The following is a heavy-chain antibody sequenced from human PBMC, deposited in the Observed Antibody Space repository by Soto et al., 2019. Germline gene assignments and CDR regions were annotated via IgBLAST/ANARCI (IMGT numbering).Heavy chain of an antibody. D-gene: IGHD4-4*01. J-gene: IGHJ5*02. CDR3: ARSRTTLLGNSAWFDP. CDR2: IYFSGST. CDR1: GGSISSSSYY. V-gene: IGHV4-39*07. Sequence: SETRSLTCSVSGGSISSSSYYWGWIRQPPGKGLEWIGSIYFSGSTYSNPSLKSRVTISVDRSKNQFSLKLSSVTAADTAVYYCARSRTTLLGNSAWFDPWGQGTLVT.